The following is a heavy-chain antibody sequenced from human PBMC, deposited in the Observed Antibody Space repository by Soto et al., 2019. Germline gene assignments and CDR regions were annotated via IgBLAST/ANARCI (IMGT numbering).Heavy chain of an antibody. CDR3: ASRSYYYDTSGSKGACFDY. V-gene: IGHV5-51*01. D-gene: IGHD3-22*01. CDR2: IYPGDSDT. Sequence: GESLKISCKGSGYSFTSYWIGWVRQMPGKGLEWMGIIYPGDSDTRYSPSFQGQVTISADKSISTAYLQWSSLKASDTAMYYCASRSYYYDTSGSKGACFDYSGQGTLVTVSS. CDR1: GYSFTSYW. J-gene: IGHJ4*02.